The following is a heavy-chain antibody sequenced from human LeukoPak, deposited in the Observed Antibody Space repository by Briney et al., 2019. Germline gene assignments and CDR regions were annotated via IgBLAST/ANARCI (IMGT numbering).Heavy chain of an antibody. CDR1: GGSFSGDY. Sequence: SETLSLTCAVYGGSFSGDYWSWIRQPPGKGLEWIGYIYYSGSTNYNPSLKSRVTISVDTSKNQFSLKLSSVTAADTAVYYCARDFLYYGSGSDAFDIWGQGTMVTVSS. CDR3: ARDFLYYGSGSDAFDI. CDR2: IYYSGST. D-gene: IGHD3-10*01. V-gene: IGHV4-59*01. J-gene: IGHJ3*02.